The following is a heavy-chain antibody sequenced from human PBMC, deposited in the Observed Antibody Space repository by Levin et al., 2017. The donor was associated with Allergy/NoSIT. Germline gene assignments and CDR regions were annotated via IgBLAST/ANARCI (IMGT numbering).Heavy chain of an antibody. CDR2: IKQDGSEK. D-gene: IGHD5-12*01. CDR1: GFTFSSYW. Sequence: GESLKISCAASGFTFSSYWMSWVRQAPGKGLEWVANIKQDGSEKYYVDSVKGRFTISRDNAKNSLYLQMNSLRAEDTAVYYCAREGYSGYAYFDYWGQGTLVTVSS. CDR3: AREGYSGYAYFDY. V-gene: IGHV3-7*01. J-gene: IGHJ4*02.